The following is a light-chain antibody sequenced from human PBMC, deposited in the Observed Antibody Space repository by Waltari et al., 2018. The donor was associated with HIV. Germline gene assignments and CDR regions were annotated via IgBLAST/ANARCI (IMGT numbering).Light chain of an antibody. V-gene: IGLV1-36*01. CDR2: YND. CDR3: ATWDDILNGPV. Sequence: QSVFTPPPSVSEAPRQKVTISSAATYSNIRNQPVNWYQQVPGKTPRLLIYYNDLLSSGVSDRFSGSKSGTSASLAISVLQSEDEADYYCATWDDILNGPVFGGGTKLTVL. CDR1: YSNIRNQP. J-gene: IGLJ2*01.